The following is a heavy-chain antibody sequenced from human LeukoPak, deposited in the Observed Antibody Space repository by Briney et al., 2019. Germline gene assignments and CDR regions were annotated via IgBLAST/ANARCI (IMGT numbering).Heavy chain of an antibody. V-gene: IGHV4-34*01. CDR2: INHSVST. Sequence: SETLSLTCAVYGGSFSGYYWSWIRQPPGKGLEWIGEINHSVSTNYNPSLKSRVTISVDTSKNQFSLKLSSATAADTAVYYCAREGCSSTSCYRLGYWGQGTLVTVPS. CDR3: AREGCSSTSCYRLGY. D-gene: IGHD2-2*01. J-gene: IGHJ4*02. CDR1: GGSFSGYY.